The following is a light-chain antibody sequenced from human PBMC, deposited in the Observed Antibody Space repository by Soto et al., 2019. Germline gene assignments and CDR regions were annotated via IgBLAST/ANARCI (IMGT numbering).Light chain of an antibody. CDR3: QQYNSYSLYT. Sequence: DIQMTQSPSTLSASVGDRVTITCRASQSISRWLAWHQQKPGKAPKLLIYKASSLESGVPSRFSGSGSGTEFTLTISSLQPDDFATYYCQQYNSYSLYTFGQGTKLEIK. CDR1: QSISRW. CDR2: KAS. V-gene: IGKV1-5*03. J-gene: IGKJ2*01.